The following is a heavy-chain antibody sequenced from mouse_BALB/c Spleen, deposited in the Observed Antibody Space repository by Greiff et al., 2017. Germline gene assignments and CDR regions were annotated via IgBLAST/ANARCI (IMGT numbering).Heavy chain of an antibody. CDR3: SRDARYERRYTAMDY. D-gene: IGHD2-14*01. CDR1: GYTFTSYW. CDR2: IYPGRGST. Sequence: VQLQQPGAGLVKPGASVKMSCTASGYTFTSYWINWVKQRPGKGLEWIGEIYPGRGSTNYNEKVKSKDTLTLDTSSSTAYMQLSSLTSEDSAIYYCSRDARYERRYTAMDYWGQGTSVTVSS. V-gene: IGHV1-55*01. J-gene: IGHJ4*01.